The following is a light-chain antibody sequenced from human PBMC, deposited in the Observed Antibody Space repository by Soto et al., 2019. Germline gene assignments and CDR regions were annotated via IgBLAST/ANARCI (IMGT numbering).Light chain of an antibody. CDR3: QQVNVYPST. V-gene: IGKV1-5*01. CDR2: DAS. J-gene: IGKJ4*01. Sequence: IQIAQSPSPLSSSVGGRIRFTCPAEQSISGWLAWYQQKPGKAPNLLIYDASTLHSGVPSRFSGGGSGTDFTLTISSLQPEDFATYYCQQVNVYPSTFGGGTKVDIK. CDR1: QSISGW.